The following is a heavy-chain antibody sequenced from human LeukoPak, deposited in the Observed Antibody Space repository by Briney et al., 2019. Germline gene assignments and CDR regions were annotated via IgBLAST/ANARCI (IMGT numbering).Heavy chain of an antibody. CDR1: GDSVSSGSYY. V-gene: IGHV4-61*01. D-gene: IGHD5-12*01. Sequence: SETLSLTCTVSGDSVSSGSYYWSWIRQPPGKGLEWIGYVYYTGSTNYNPSLESRVTISVDTSKNQFSLRLSSVTAADTAVYYCASASGYDYLGVDYWGQGTLVTVSS. CDR3: ASASGYDYLGVDY. CDR2: VYYTGST. J-gene: IGHJ4*02.